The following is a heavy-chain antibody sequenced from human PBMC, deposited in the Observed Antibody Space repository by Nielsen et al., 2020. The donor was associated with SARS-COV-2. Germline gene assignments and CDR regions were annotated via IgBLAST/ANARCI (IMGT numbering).Heavy chain of an antibody. J-gene: IGHJ6*02. CDR3: ARADIVVVVADYYGIDV. CDR1: GFTFSDYY. D-gene: IGHD2-15*01. CDR2: ISSSGSTI. V-gene: IGHV3-11*04. Sequence: GESLKISCAASGFTFSDYYMSWIRQAPGKGLEWVSYISSSGSTIYYADSVKGRFTISRDNAKNSLYLQMNSLRAEDTAVYYCARADIVVVVADYYGIDVWGQGTTVTVSS.